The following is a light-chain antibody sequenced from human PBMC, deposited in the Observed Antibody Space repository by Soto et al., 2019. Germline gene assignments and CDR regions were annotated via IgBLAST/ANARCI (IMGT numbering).Light chain of an antibody. Sequence: QSVLTQPPSASGTPGQRVTISCSGSNSNIGSNTVDWYQQLPGTAPKLLIYSNNQRPSGVPDRFSGSKSGTSASLAISGLQSEDEGDYYCAAWDDSLNGYVVFGGGTKVTVL. CDR3: AAWDDSLNGYVV. V-gene: IGLV1-44*01. CDR1: NSNIGSNT. J-gene: IGLJ2*01. CDR2: SNN.